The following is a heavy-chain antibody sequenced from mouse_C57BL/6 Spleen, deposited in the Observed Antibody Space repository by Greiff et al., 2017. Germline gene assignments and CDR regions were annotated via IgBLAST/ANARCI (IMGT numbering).Heavy chain of an antibody. D-gene: IGHD1-1*01. CDR1: GYTFTSYW. CDR2: IDPTSGGT. CDR3: ARGTTVVPGAMGD. V-gene: IGHV1-72*01. Sequence: QVQLQQPGAELVKPGASVKLSCKASGYTFTSYWMHWVKQRPGRGLEWIGRIDPTSGGTKYNAKFKCKATLTVDHPSSTAYMQLSSLTSEYSAVYDCARGTTVVPGAMGDWGQGTSVTVSS. J-gene: IGHJ4*01.